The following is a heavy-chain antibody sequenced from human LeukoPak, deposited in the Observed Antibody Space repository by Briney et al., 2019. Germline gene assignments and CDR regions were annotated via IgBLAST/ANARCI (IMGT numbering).Heavy chain of an antibody. D-gene: IGHD3-9*01. CDR2: THSSGSS. CDR1: GGSITTNTYY. J-gene: IGHJ4*02. Sequence: PSETLSLICAVSGGSITTNTYYWGWIRQPPGKGLEWLGSTHSSGSSYYSPSLKGRATISVDTTRNQVSLHLRSLTAADTAVYYCARRNDILTGYYSSFDYWGQGTLVSVSS. V-gene: IGHV4-39*01. CDR3: ARRNDILTGYYSSFDY.